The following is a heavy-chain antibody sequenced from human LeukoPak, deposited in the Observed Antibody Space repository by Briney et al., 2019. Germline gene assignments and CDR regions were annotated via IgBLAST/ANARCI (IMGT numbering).Heavy chain of an antibody. Sequence: ASVKVSCKAAGYTFTGYYMHWVRQAPGQGLEWMGWINPNSGGTNYAQKFQGRVTMTRDTSISTAYMELSRLRSDDTAVYYCARQITIKIAVAGTGLGYWGQGALVTVSS. CDR3: ARQITIKIAVAGTGLGY. CDR1: GYTFTGYY. CDR2: INPNSGGT. J-gene: IGHJ4*02. D-gene: IGHD6-19*01. V-gene: IGHV1-2*02.